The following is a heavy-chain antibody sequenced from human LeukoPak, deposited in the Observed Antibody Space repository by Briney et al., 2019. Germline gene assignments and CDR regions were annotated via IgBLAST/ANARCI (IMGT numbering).Heavy chain of an antibody. V-gene: IGHV3-23*01. Sequence: GGSLRLSCAASGFTFRRYAMSWVRQAPGKGLEWVSAISGSGGSTYYADSVKGRFTISRDNSKNTLYLQMNSLRAEDTAVYYCAKVDIVVVVAASPGFDYWGQGTLVTVSS. J-gene: IGHJ4*02. D-gene: IGHD2-15*01. CDR1: GFTFRRYA. CDR3: AKVDIVVVVAASPGFDY. CDR2: ISGSGGST.